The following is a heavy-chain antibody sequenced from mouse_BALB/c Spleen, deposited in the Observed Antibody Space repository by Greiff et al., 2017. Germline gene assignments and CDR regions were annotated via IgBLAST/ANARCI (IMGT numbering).Heavy chain of an antibody. CDR1: GYAFSSSW. D-gene: IGHD1-1*01. Sequence: QVQLQESGPELVKPGASVKISCKASGYAFSSSWMNWVKQRPGQGLEWIGRIYPGDGDTNYNGKFKGKATLTADKSSSTAYMQLSSLTSVDSAVYGYARGGVITTNVFMDYWGQGTSVTVSA. V-gene: IGHV1-82*01. CDR2: IYPGDGDT. J-gene: IGHJ4*01. CDR3: ARGGVITTNVFMDY.